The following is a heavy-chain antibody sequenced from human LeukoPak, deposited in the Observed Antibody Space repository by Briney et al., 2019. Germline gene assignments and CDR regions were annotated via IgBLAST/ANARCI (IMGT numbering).Heavy chain of an antibody. J-gene: IGHJ4*02. V-gene: IGHV3-20*04. CDR3: ATYSGSNYALDY. CDR1: GFTFDDYG. D-gene: IGHD1-26*01. CDR2: INWNGYSI. Sequence: PGGSLRLSCAASGFTFDDYGMSWVRQAPGKGLEWVSGINWNGYSIAYADSVKGRFTISRDNAKNSLYLQMNSLRPDDTAFYYCATYSGSNYALDYWGQGTLVTVSS.